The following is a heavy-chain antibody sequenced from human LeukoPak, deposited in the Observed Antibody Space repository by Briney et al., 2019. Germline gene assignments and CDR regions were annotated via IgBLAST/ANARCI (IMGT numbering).Heavy chain of an antibody. CDR2: ISDSGGNT. CDR3: AKKIPTSFDP. V-gene: IGHV3-23*01. J-gene: IGHJ5*02. CDR1: GFTFSSYA. Sequence: PGGSPRLSCAASGFTFSSYAMSWVRQAPGKGLEWVSGISDSGGNTYYAGSVKGRFTISRDNSKNMLYLQMNSLRAEDTAVYYCAKKIPTSFDPWGQGTLVTVSS.